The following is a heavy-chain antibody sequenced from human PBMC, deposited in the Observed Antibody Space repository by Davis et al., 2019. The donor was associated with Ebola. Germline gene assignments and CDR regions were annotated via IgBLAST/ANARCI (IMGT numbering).Heavy chain of an antibody. Sequence: PGGSLRLSCAVSGFTVSSNYWSWVRQAPGKGLDWVSRISSNGATTYYADSVRGRFTISRDNSRNTLYLQMNSLRADDTAVYYCGGAWDWGQGTLVTVSS. CDR3: GGAWD. CDR2: ISSNGATT. V-gene: IGHV3-23*01. J-gene: IGHJ4*02. D-gene: IGHD1-26*01. CDR1: GFTVSSNY.